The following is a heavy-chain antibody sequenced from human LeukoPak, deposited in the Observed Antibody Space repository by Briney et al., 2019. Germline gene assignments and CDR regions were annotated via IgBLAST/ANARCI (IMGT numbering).Heavy chain of an antibody. CDR2: IKQDGGEK. V-gene: IGHV3-7*01. Sequence: GGSLRLTCAASEFTFSSYWMSWVRQAPGKGLEWVANIKQDGGEKYYLDSVKGRFTVSRDNAKNSLYLQMSSLRAEDTAVYYCARVGARQILEYWGQGTLVTVSS. CDR1: EFTFSSYW. J-gene: IGHJ4*02. CDR3: ARVGARQILEY. D-gene: IGHD4-17*01.